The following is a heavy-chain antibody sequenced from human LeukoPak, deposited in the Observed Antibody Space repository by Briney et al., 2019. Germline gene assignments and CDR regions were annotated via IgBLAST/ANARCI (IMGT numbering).Heavy chain of an antibody. CDR2: ISFSVNTK. CDR3: ARGAYSSGWAYFDH. CDR1: GFTFSDYS. J-gene: IGHJ4*02. D-gene: IGHD6-19*01. Sequence: PGGSLRLSCAASGFTFSDYSMNWVRQAPGKGLEWVSYISFSVNTKYYGDSVKGRFTISRDNAKNSLYLHMDSLRAEDTAVYYCARGAYSSGWAYFDHWGQGPLVTVSS. V-gene: IGHV3-48*04.